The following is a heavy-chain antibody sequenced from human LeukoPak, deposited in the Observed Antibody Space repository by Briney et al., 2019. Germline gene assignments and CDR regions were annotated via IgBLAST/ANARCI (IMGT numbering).Heavy chain of an antibody. CDR2: ISDGGTT. Sequence: PSETLSLTCAVYGGSLSGYYWSWIRHPPGKGRGWGGDISDGGTTSYNPSLKSRVAISLDTSKIQFSLQLNSVTAADTAVYYCARGDYGSGSYRGVYYYYPMDVWGQETTLTVSS. CDR1: GGSLSGYY. CDR3: ARGDYGSGSYRGVYYYYPMDV. D-gene: IGHD3-10*01. V-gene: IGHV4-34*01. J-gene: IGHJ6*02.